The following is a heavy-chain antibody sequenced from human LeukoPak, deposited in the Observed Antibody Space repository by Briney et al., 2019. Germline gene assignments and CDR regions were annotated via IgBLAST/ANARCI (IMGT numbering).Heavy chain of an antibody. J-gene: IGHJ4*02. Sequence: PGGSLRLSCVVSGFTLSSDWMSWVRQAPGKGLEWVANIKKDGSEKYYVESVKGRFTISRDNAKNSLYLQMNSLRAEDTAVYYCARGRYSSRSGGYYFDFWGQGTLVTVSS. D-gene: IGHD6-13*01. V-gene: IGHV3-7*01. CDR2: IKKDGSEK. CDR1: GFTLSSDW. CDR3: ARGRYSSRSGGYYFDF.